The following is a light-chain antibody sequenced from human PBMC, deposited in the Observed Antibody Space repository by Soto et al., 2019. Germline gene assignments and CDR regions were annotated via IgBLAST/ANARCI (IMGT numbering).Light chain of an antibody. Sequence: DIQMTQSPSTLSASVGDRVTITCRASQTIYNWLAWYQQRPGKAPNLLIYKASSLASGVSSRFSGSGSGTEFTLTISSLQPDDFATYYCQHYNSYPYTFGQGTKLEIK. CDR2: KAS. V-gene: IGKV1-5*03. CDR3: QHYNSYPYT. J-gene: IGKJ2*01. CDR1: QTIYNW.